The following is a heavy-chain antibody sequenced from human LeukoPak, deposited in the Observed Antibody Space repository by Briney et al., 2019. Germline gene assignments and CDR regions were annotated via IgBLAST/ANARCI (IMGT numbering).Heavy chain of an antibody. J-gene: IGHJ4*02. D-gene: IGHD6-6*01. CDR3: VRALGSSSADF. CDR2: INQDGSEK. Sequence: GGSLRLSCAASGFTFSNSWMSWVRQAPGKGLEWVANINQDGSEKYYEDSVEGRFTISRDNAKNSLSLQMDSLRGEDTAVYFCVRALGSSSADFWGQGTLVTVSS. V-gene: IGHV3-7*01. CDR1: GFTFSNSW.